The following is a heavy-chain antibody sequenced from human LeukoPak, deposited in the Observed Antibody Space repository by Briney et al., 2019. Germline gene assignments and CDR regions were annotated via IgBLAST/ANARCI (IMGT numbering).Heavy chain of an antibody. CDR3: ARDGGSHDFDY. CDR1: EYSFTNYY. D-gene: IGHD3-16*01. Sequence: ASVKVSCKASEYSFTNYYIHWVRQAPGQGLEWMGVIRSSGGSTTYAQKFQGRVTMTRDTSTSTVYMELSSLRSEDTAVYYCARDGGSHDFDYWGQGTLVTVSS. J-gene: IGHJ4*02. CDR2: IRSSGGST. V-gene: IGHV1-46*01.